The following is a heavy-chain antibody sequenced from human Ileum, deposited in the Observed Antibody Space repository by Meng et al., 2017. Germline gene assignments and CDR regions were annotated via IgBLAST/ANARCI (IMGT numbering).Heavy chain of an antibody. CDR1: GFTFSSYG. CDR2: IWYDGSNK. Sequence: GESLKISCAASGFTFSSYGMHWVRQAPGKGLEWAAVIWYDGSNKYYADSVKGRFTISRDNSKNTLYLQMNSLRAEDTAVYYCARDRANWNYAFDYWGQGTLVTVSS. J-gene: IGHJ4*02. D-gene: IGHD1-7*01. V-gene: IGHV3-33*01. CDR3: ARDRANWNYAFDY.